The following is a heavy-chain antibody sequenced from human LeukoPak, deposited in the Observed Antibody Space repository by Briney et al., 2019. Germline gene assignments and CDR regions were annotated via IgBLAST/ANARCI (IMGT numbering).Heavy chain of an antibody. V-gene: IGHV1-69*04. J-gene: IGHJ4*02. CDR3: ARVPQGSSWPYYFDY. CDR1: GGTFSTYA. CDR2: IFPILGTA. Sequence: SVKVSCKASGGTFSTYAISWVRQAPGQGLEWVGRIFPILGTANYAQNFQGRVTLTADRSTTTAYMELSSLRSEDTAVYYCARVPQGSSWPYYFDYWGQGTLVTVSS. D-gene: IGHD6-13*01.